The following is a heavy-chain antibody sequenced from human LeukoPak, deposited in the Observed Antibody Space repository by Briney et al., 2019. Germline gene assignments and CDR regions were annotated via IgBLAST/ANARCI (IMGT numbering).Heavy chain of an antibody. Sequence: ASVKVSCKASGYTFTSYDVNWVRQATGQGLEWMGWMNPNSGNTGYAQKFQGRVTMTRNTSISTAYMELSSLRSEDTAVYYCARASVGAKIRYSFDYWGQGTLVTVSS. D-gene: IGHD1-26*01. J-gene: IGHJ4*02. CDR2: MNPNSGNT. CDR1: GYTFTSYD. CDR3: ARASVGAKIRYSFDY. V-gene: IGHV1-8*01.